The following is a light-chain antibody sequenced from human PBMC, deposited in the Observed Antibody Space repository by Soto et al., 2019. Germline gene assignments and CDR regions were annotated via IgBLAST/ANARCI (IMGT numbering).Light chain of an antibody. Sequence: QSALTQPASVSGSPGQSITISCTGTSGDIGGYNYVSWYQQHPGKAPKLLISEVTNRPSGVSNRFSSSKSGNTASLTISGLLAEDEADYYSSSYTRNTTPVVFGGGTELTVL. CDR3: SSYTRNTTPVV. CDR2: EVT. V-gene: IGLV2-14*01. CDR1: SGDIGGYNY. J-gene: IGLJ2*01.